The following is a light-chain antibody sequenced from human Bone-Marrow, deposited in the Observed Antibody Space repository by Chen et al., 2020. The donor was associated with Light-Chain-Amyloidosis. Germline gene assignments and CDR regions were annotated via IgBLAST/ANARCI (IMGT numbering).Light chain of an antibody. CDR3: MQALQTPCA. CDR2: LGS. CDR1: QSLLHSNGYNY. Sequence: DIVMTQSPLSLPVSPGEPASISCRSSQSLLHSNGYNYLDWYLQKPGQSPQLLIYLGSNRASGVPKRFSGSGSGTDFTRTISRVEAEDVGVYYCMQALQTPCAFGQGTKVEIK. J-gene: IGKJ1*01. V-gene: IGKV2-28*01.